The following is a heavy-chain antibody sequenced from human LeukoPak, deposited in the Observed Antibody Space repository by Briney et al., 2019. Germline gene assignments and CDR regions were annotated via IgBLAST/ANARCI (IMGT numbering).Heavy chain of an antibody. D-gene: IGHD1-26*01. V-gene: IGHV3-23*01. CDR3: ARVYSGSYFLYYYYGMDV. Sequence: GGSLRLSCAASGFTFSSCAMTWVRQAPGKGLEWVSSLSGSGASTFYADSVKGRFTISRDNSKNTLYLQMNSLRAEDTAVYYCARVYSGSYFLYYYYGMDVWGQGTTVTVSS. CDR1: GFTFSSCA. CDR2: LSGSGAST. J-gene: IGHJ6*02.